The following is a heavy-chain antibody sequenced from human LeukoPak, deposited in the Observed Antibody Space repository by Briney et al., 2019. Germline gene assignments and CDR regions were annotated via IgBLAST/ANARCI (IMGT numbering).Heavy chain of an antibody. V-gene: IGHV3-30*02. CDR1: GFTFSSYD. CDR2: IRYDGSNK. D-gene: IGHD2/OR15-2a*01. CDR3: AKDAFLGSGGYYFDY. J-gene: IGHJ4*02. Sequence: QAGGSLRLSCAASGFTFSSYDMHWVRKAPGKGLEWVAFIRYDGSNKYYADSVKGRFTISRDNSKNTLYLQMNSLRAEDAAVYYCAKDAFLGSGGYYFDYWGQGTLVTVSS.